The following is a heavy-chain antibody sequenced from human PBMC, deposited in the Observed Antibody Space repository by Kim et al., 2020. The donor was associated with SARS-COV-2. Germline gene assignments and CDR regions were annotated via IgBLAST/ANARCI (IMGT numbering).Heavy chain of an antibody. CDR3: ASSIRWLQFNVGLGYYGMDV. CDR2: IDPSDSYT. V-gene: IGHV5-10-1*01. CDR1: GYSFTSYW. J-gene: IGHJ6*02. D-gene: IGHD5-12*01. Sequence: GESLKISCKGSGYSFTSYWISWVRQMPGKGLEWMGRIDPSDSYTNYSPSFQGHVTISADKSISTAYLQWSSLKASDTAMYYCASSIRWLQFNVGLGYYGMDVWGQGTTVTVSS.